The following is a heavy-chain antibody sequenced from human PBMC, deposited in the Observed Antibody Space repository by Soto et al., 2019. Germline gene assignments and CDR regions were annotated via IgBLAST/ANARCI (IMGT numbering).Heavy chain of an antibody. V-gene: IGHV3-21*01. CDR3: ARAGGYYDYYMDV. CDR1: EFTFSRYT. J-gene: IGHJ6*03. D-gene: IGHD3-3*01. Sequence: GGSLRLSCAASEFTFSRYTMNWVRQAPGKGLEWVSSISYSSTYIYYADSLKGRFTISRDNAKNSLYLQMSGLRAEDTAVYYCARAGGYYDYYMDVWGKGTTVTVSS. CDR2: ISYSSTYI.